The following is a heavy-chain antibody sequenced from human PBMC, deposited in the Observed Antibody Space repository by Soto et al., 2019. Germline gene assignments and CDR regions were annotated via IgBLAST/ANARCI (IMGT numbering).Heavy chain of an antibody. CDR2: ISYDGKNQ. CDR3: AKEQQCSSTSCYFYYYGRDV. D-gene: IGHD2-2*01. Sequence: QVQLVESGGGVVQPGRSLRLSCAASGFTFSTYGMHWVRQAPGKGLEWVAVISYDGKNQYYAQSVKGRLTISRDNSKNTLYVQVNSLRVKDMTVYYCAKEQQCSSTSCYFYYYGRDVRGQGSTVAVSS. J-gene: IGHJ6*02. V-gene: IGHV3-30*18. CDR1: GFTFSTYG.